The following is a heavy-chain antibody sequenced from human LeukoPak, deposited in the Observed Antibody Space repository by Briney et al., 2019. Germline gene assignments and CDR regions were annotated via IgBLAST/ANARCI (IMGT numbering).Heavy chain of an antibody. J-gene: IGHJ6*03. CDR1: GYTFSSFG. CDR2: ISAYNGNT. CDR3: TRDPLVGPSYYYYYMDV. D-gene: IGHD1-26*01. V-gene: IGHV1-18*01. Sequence: GAPVKVSCKTSGYTFSSFGISWVRQAPGQGLEWMAWISAYNGNTNYAQKFRGRVTVTIDTSTTTAYMELGSLRSDDTAVYYCTRDPLVGPSYYYYYMDVWGKGTTLTVSS.